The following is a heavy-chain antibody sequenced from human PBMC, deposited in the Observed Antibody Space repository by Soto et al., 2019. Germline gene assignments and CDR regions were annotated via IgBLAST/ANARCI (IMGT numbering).Heavy chain of an antibody. CDR3: ARGDVIYYYYGMAV. CDR2: INHSGST. Sequence: QVQLQQWGAGLLKPSETLSLTCAVYGGSFSGYYWSWIRQPPGKGLEWIGEINHSGSTNYNPSLKSRVTISVDTSKNQFSLKLSSVTAADTAVYYCARGDVIYYYYGMAVWGQGTTVTVSS. J-gene: IGHJ6*02. V-gene: IGHV4-34*01. CDR1: GGSFSGYY. D-gene: IGHD3-10*01.